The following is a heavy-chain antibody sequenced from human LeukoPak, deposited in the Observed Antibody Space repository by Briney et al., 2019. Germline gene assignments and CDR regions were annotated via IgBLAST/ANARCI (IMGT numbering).Heavy chain of an antibody. J-gene: IGHJ4*02. V-gene: IGHV5-51*01. CDR2: IYAGDSDT. D-gene: IGHD3-22*01. CDR3: ARRGNYYDDSGYYYDY. Sequence: GESLQISCQGSGYSFTNYWIGWVRQMPGKGLEWMGIIYAGDSDTRYSPSFQGQVTISADKSISTAYLQWSSLKASDTAIYYCARRGNYYDDSGYYYDYWGQGTLVTVSS. CDR1: GYSFTNYW.